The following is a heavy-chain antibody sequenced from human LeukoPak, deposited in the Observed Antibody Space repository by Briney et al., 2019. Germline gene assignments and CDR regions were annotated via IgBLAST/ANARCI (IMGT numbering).Heavy chain of an antibody. J-gene: IGHJ4*02. D-gene: IGHD6-19*01. CDR3: AKTQRAGAPTNHLDS. CDR2: ISYDGSNK. V-gene: IGHV3-30*18. CDR1: GFTFSNYG. Sequence: GGSLRLSCAASGFTFSNYGMHWVRQAPGKGLEWVAVISYDGSNKYYVDSLKGRFTISRDNSNNTLDLQMNSLRPEDTAVYFCAKTQRAGAPTNHLDSWGQGTLVTVS.